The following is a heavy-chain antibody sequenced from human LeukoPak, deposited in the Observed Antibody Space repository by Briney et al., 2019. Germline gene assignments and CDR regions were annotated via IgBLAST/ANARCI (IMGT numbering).Heavy chain of an antibody. CDR3: TTVGPDCSSTSCLGYDYYYMDV. D-gene: IGHD2-2*01. CDR2: IKSKTDGGTT. Sequence: GSLRLSCAASGFTFSSYAMSWVRQAPGKGLEWVGRIKSKTDGGTTDYAAPVKGRFTISRDDSKNTLYLQMNSLKTEDTAVYYCTTVGPDCSSTSCLGYDYYYMDVWGKGTTVTVSS. CDR1: GFTFSSYA. V-gene: IGHV3-15*01. J-gene: IGHJ6*03.